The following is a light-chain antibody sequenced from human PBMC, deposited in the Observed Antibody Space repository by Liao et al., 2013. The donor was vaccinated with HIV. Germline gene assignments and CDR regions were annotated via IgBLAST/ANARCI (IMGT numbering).Light chain of an antibody. CDR1: NVGSES. CDR2: QDS. V-gene: IGLV3-9*01. Sequence: SYELTQPPSVSVAPGQTARITCGGNNVGSESVHWYQQKPGQAPVLVIYQDSKRPSGIPERFSGSNSGNTATLTISGTQAMDEADYYCQAWDSSTYVFGTGTKVTVL. CDR3: QAWDSSTYV. J-gene: IGLJ1*01.